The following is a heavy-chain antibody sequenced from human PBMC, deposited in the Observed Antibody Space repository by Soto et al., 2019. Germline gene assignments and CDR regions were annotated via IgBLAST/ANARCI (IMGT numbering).Heavy chain of an antibody. D-gene: IGHD1-26*01. Sequence: SETPSLTCTVSGGSISSGSYHWSWIRQHPGKGLEWIGNIYYSGSSYYNPSLKSRATISIDTSKDQFSLRLGSVTAADTAVYYCARVEGHRYYFLHDCWGRVPLAPVSS. V-gene: IGHV4-31*03. J-gene: IGHJ4*02. CDR2: IYYSGSS. CDR3: ARVEGHRYYFLHDC. CDR1: GGSISSGSYH.